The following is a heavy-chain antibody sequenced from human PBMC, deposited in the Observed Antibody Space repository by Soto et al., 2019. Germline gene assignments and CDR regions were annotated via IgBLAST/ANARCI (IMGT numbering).Heavy chain of an antibody. CDR2: IDSYGSRT. D-gene: IGHD3-16*02. CDR1: GFTFSRYW. J-gene: IGHJ4*02. V-gene: IGHV3-74*01. Sequence: EVQLVESGGGLVQPGGSLRLSCAASGFTFSRYWMHWGRQAPGKGLVWVSRIDSYGSRTSQVDSVEGRFTISRDNAKNTLYLQMNSLRAEDTAVYYCARCWVAGLSRPPPSDYWGQGTLVIVSS. CDR3: ARCWVAGLSRPPPSDY.